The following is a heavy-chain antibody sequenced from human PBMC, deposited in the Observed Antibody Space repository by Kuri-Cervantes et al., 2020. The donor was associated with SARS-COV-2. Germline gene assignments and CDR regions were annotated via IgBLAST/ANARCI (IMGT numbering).Heavy chain of an antibody. CDR3: ARDNR. CDR2: IYSGGST. CDR1: GFTFSSYA. Sequence: GESLKISCAASGFTFSSYAMSWVRQAPGKGLEWVSVIYSGGSTYYADSVKGRFTISRDNSKNTLYLQMNSLRAEDTAVYYCARDNRWGQGTLVTVSS. J-gene: IGHJ4*02. V-gene: IGHV3-53*01. D-gene: IGHD3-16*02.